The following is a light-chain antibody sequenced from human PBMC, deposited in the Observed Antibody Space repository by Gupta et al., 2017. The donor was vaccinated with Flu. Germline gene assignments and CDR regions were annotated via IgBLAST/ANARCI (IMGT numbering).Light chain of an antibody. V-gene: IGKV1-33*01. CDR3: QQYDNLPIT. CDR2: DAS. Sequence: DIQMTQSPSSLSASVGDRVTITCQASQDISNYLNWYQQKPGKAPKLLIYDASNLETGAPSRFSGSGSGTAFTFTISSLHPEDIATYYCQQYDNLPITFGQGPRLEIK. J-gene: IGKJ5*01. CDR1: QDISNY.